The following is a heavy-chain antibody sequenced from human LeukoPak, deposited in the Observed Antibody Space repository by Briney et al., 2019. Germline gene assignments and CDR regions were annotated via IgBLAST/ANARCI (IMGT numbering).Heavy chain of an antibody. CDR2: VSNDGSNK. V-gene: IGHV3-30-3*01. J-gene: IGHJ4*02. D-gene: IGHD5-18*01. CDR1: GFTFSSYA. Sequence: WGSLRLSCAASGFTFSSYAMHWVRQAPGKGLEWVAVVSNDGSNKNYADSVKGRFTISRDNSKNTLYLQMNSVRAEDTAVYYCAREVVGHVDTAMALDYWGQGTLVTVSS. CDR3: AREVVGHVDTAMALDY.